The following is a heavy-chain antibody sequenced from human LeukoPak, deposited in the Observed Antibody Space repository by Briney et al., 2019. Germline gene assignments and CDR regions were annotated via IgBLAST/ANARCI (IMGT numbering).Heavy chain of an antibody. V-gene: IGHV1-69*05. CDR2: IIPIFGTA. CDR1: GGTFSSYA. D-gene: IGHD5-18*01. J-gene: IGHJ1*01. Sequence: SVKVSCKASGGTFSSYAISWARQAPGQGLEWMGRIIPIFGTANYAQKFQGRVTITTDESTSTAYMELSSLRSEDTAVYYCARGSIGQLWPAEYFQHWGQGTLVTVSS. CDR3: ARGSIGQLWPAEYFQH.